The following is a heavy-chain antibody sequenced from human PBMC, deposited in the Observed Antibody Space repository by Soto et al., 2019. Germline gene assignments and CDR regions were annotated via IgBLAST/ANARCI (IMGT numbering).Heavy chain of an antibody. J-gene: IGHJ6*02. Sequence: QVQLVQSGAEVKKPGASVKVSCKASGYTFTSYGIIWVRQAPGQGLEWMGWISAYNGNTNYAQKLQGRVTMTTDTSTSTAYMELRSLRSDDTAVYYCARDKGYYGSGSYPGNGMDVWGQGTTVTVSS. CDR1: GYTFTSYG. V-gene: IGHV1-18*01. CDR2: ISAYNGNT. D-gene: IGHD3-10*01. CDR3: ARDKGYYGSGSYPGNGMDV.